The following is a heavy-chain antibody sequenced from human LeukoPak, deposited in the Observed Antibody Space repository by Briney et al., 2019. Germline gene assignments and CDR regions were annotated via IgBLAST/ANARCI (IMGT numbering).Heavy chain of an antibody. V-gene: IGHV3-30*04. CDR1: GFTFSSHA. Sequence: GGSLRLSCAASGFTFSSHAMHWVRQAPGKGLEWVALISYDGSNKYYADSVKGRFTISRDNSKNTLYLQMNSLRAEDTAVYYCAKSDLNYGGNPDYWGQGTLVTVSS. CDR2: ISYDGSNK. J-gene: IGHJ4*02. D-gene: IGHD4-23*01. CDR3: AKSDLNYGGNPDY.